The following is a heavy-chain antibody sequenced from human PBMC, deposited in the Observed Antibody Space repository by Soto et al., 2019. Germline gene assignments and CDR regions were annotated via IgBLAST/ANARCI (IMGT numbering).Heavy chain of an antibody. CDR2: ISPSGDNT. J-gene: IGHJ4*02. CDR3: AKGPQPNIGSPYYFDS. CDR1: GFSLGNFP. D-gene: IGHD5-12*01. V-gene: IGHV3-48*02. Sequence: PGGSLSLSCVVSGFSLGNFPMNWVRQTPGKGLEWLSYISPSGDNTYYTESVHGRFNISRDYARNSLYLQMNSLRDEDAALYYCAKGPQPNIGSPYYFDSWGQGVPVTVSS.